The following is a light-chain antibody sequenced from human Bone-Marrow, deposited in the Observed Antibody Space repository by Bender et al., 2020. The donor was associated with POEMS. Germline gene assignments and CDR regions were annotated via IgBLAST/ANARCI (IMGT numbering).Light chain of an antibody. V-gene: IGLV3-21*02. CDR1: VVAKKY. J-gene: IGLJ2*01. Sequence: SYELTQPSSVSVSPGQTARITCSGDVVAKKYVRWFQQRPGQAPVLVIYDDTDRPSGIPERFSGSNSGNTATLTISRVEAGDEADYYCQVWDSTSDLVVFGGGTKLTVL. CDR3: QVWDSTSDLVV. CDR2: DDT.